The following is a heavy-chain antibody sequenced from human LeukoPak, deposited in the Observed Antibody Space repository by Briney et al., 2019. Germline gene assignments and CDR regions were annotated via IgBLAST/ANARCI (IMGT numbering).Heavy chain of an antibody. Sequence: SETLSLTCTVSGGSISSSSYYWGWIRQPPGKGLEWIGSIYYSGGTYYNPSLKSRVTISVDTSKNQFSLKLSSVTAADTAVYYCARESSRTTGTTVWGQGTLVTVSS. D-gene: IGHD1-1*01. CDR2: IYYSGGT. J-gene: IGHJ4*02. CDR3: ARESSRTTGTTV. CDR1: GGSISSSSYY. V-gene: IGHV4-39*07.